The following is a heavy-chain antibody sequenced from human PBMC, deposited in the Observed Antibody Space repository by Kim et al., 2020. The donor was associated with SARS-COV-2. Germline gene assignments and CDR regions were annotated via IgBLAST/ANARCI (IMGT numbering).Heavy chain of an antibody. V-gene: IGHV3-30*18. CDR3: ANRFKDDYNIYV. D-gene: IGHD4-4*01. CDR2: ISFDGSNK. CDR1: GFTFSSFG. J-gene: IGHJ6*02. Sequence: GGSLRLSCAASGFTFSSFGMHWVRQAPGKGLECVAFISFDGSNKYYADSVKGRFTISRDNFENTLYLQMNSLRAEDTAVYYCANRFKDDYNIYVWGQGTTVTVSS.